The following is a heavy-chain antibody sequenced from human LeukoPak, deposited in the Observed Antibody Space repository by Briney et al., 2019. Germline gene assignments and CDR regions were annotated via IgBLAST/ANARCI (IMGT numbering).Heavy chain of an antibody. CDR2: ISNNGGYT. Sequence: GGSLRLSCAASGFTFSSPAMSWVRQAPGKGLEWVSAISNNGGYTYYADSVQGRFTISRGNSKSTLCLQMNSLRAEDTAVHYCAKQLGYCSDGSCYFPYWGQGTLVTVSS. D-gene: IGHD2-15*01. V-gene: IGHV3-23*01. CDR1: GFTFSSPA. J-gene: IGHJ4*02. CDR3: AKQLGYCSDGSCYFPY.